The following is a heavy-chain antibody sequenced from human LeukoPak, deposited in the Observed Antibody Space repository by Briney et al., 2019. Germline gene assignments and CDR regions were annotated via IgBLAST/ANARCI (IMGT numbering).Heavy chain of an antibody. Sequence: GGSLRLSCAASGFTVSSNYMSWVRQAPGKGLEWVSVIYSGGSTYYADSVKGRFTISRDNSKNTLYLQMNSLRAEDTAVYYCARDDTAADAFDIWGQGTMVTVSS. J-gene: IGHJ3*02. CDR1: GFTVSSNY. V-gene: IGHV3-53*01. CDR2: IYSGGST. D-gene: IGHD5-18*01. CDR3: ARDDTAADAFDI.